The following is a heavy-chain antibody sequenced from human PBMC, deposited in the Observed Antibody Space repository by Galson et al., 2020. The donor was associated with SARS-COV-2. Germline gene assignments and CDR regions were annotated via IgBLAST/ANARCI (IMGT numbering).Heavy chain of an antibody. CDR1: GFTFSSYA. Sequence: GESLKISCAAPGFTFSSYAMHWVRQAPRKGLEWVAVISYDGSNKYYADSVKGRFTISRDNSKDTLSLQMNSLSAEDTAVYYCARAGGYRNAFDIWGQGTMVTVSS. V-gene: IGHV3-30*04. CDR3: ARAGGYRNAFDI. J-gene: IGHJ3*02. CDR2: ISYDGSNK. D-gene: IGHD5-18*01.